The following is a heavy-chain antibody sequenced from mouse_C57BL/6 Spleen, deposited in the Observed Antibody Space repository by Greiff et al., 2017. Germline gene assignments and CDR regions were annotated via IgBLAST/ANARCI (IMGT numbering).Heavy chain of an antibody. CDR1: GYSITSGYD. V-gene: IGHV3-1*01. Sequence: EVQLPESGPGMVKPSPSLSLSCTVTGYSITSGYDWHWIRHVPGNKLEWVCYINYSGSTNYTPAIKSRISITHDTSKNHFFLKLNSVTTEDTATYYCARGEYYSNYYFDYWGQGTTLTVSS. D-gene: IGHD2-5*01. CDR3: ARGEYYSNYYFDY. CDR2: INYSGST. J-gene: IGHJ2*01.